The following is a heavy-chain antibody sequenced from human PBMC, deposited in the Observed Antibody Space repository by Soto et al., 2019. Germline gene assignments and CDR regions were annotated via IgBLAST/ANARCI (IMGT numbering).Heavy chain of an antibody. Sequence: PSETLSLTCTVSGGSIRTGGYYWSWIRQHPGKGLEWLGYIYYTGRTYYNPSLKNRLTMSVDMSKSQFSLKLTSLTAADTAVYYCAKDPSPQPTTVVTPGWFDPWGHGILVTVSS. CDR2: IYYTGRT. CDR3: AKDPSPQPTTVVTPGWFDP. D-gene: IGHD4-17*01. CDR1: GGSIRTGGYY. J-gene: IGHJ5*02. V-gene: IGHV4-31*03.